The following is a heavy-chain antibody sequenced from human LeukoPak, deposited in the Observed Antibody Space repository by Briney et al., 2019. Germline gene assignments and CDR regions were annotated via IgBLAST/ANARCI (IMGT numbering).Heavy chain of an antibody. Sequence: GGSLRLSCAASGFTFSSFWMTWVRQAPGKGLEWVANIKQDGSKKYVDSVRGRFTISRDNATNSLYLQMNSLRAEDTAVYYCARDLNYFDYWGQGTLVTVSS. CDR1: GFTFSSFW. CDR2: IKQDGSKK. CDR3: ARDLNYFDY. J-gene: IGHJ4*02. V-gene: IGHV3-7*01.